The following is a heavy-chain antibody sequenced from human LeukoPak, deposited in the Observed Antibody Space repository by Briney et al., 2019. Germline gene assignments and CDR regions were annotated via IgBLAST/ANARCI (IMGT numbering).Heavy chain of an antibody. Sequence: ASVKVSCKASGYTLSGYYIHWVRQAPGQGLEWLGWINPNSGETNYAQRFQGGVTLTRDTSISTFYMDVSRLRSDDTAVYFCARYNWNDVVSSLDYWGQGTLVTVYS. J-gene: IGHJ4*02. D-gene: IGHD1-1*01. CDR1: GYTLSGYY. CDR2: INPNSGET. V-gene: IGHV1-2*02. CDR3: ARYNWNDVVSSLDY.